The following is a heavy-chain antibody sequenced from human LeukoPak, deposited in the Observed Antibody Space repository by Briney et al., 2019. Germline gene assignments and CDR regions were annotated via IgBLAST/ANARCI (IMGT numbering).Heavy chain of an antibody. CDR3: AREPPYSSSWYDY. Sequence: SVKVSCKASGGTFSSYAISWVRQAPGQGLEWMGRIIPILGIANHAQKFQGRVTITADKSTSTAYMELSSLRSEETAVYYCAREPPYSSSWYDYWGQGTLVTVSS. J-gene: IGHJ4*02. V-gene: IGHV1-69*04. D-gene: IGHD6-13*01. CDR2: IIPILGIA. CDR1: GGTFSSYA.